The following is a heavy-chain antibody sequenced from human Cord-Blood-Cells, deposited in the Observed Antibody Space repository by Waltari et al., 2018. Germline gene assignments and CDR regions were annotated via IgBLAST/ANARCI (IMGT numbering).Heavy chain of an antibody. Sequence: QVQLVESGGGVVQPGRSLRLSCAASGFTFSSYGMPWVRQAPGKGLEWVAVISYDGSNKYYADSVKGRFTISRDNSKNTLYLQMNSLRAEDTAVYYCAKDHPIVVVPAAIGYYFDYWGQGTLVTVSS. J-gene: IGHJ4*02. CDR3: AKDHPIVVVPAAIGYYFDY. CDR2: ISYDGSNK. V-gene: IGHV3-30*18. CDR1: GFTFSSYG. D-gene: IGHD2-2*02.